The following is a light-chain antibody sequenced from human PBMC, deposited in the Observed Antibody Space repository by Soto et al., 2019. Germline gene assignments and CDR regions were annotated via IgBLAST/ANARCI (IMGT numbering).Light chain of an antibody. CDR2: QAS. V-gene: IGKV1-5*03. CDR3: QQYDTYPAWT. Sequence: DIQMTQSPSTLSASVGDRVTITCRASQSISRWLAWHQQKPGKAPKVLISQASRLESGVPSRFSGSGSGTEFTLTISSRQPDDFATYYCQQYDTYPAWTFGQGTKVEIK. J-gene: IGKJ1*01. CDR1: QSISRW.